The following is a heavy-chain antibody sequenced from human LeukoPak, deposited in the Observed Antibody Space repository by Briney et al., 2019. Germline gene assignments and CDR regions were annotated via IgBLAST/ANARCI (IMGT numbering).Heavy chain of an antibody. CDR1: GFTFSSSA. D-gene: IGHD5-24*01. CDR3: ARGAGYNYPYYFDY. J-gene: IGHJ4*02. Sequence: GGSLRLSCAASGFTFSSSAMSWVRQVPGKGLEWVSGISASGGSTSYADSVRGRFTISRDNSKNTLYVQMNSLRDEDTAVYYCARGAGYNYPYYFDYWGQGTLVTVSS. CDR2: ISASGGST. V-gene: IGHV3-23*01.